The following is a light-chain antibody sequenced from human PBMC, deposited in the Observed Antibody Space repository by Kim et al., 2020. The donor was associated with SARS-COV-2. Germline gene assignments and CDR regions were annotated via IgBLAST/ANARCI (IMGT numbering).Light chain of an antibody. CDR3: QQDYNLPPYT. CDR1: QSVSSSY. V-gene: IGKV3D-7*01. Sequence: SPGESATLSCRASQSVSSSYLSWYQQKPGRAPRLLIYGASTRATGIPARFSGSGSGTDFTLTFSSLQPEDFAVYYCQQDYNLPPYTFGQGTKLEI. CDR2: GAS. J-gene: IGKJ2*01.